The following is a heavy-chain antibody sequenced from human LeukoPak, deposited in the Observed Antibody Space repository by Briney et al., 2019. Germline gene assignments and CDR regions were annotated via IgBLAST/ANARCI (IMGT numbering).Heavy chain of an antibody. J-gene: IGHJ3*02. CDR2: INPNSGGT. D-gene: IGHD3-16*02. V-gene: IGHV1-2*02. Sequence: GASVKVSCKASGYTFTGYYMHWVRQAPGQGPEWMGWINPNSGGTNYAQKFQGRVTMTRDTSINTAYMELSSLRSDDTAVYYCARGEMITFGGVIVISTFDIWGQGTMVTVS. CDR1: GYTFTGYY. CDR3: ARGEMITFGGVIVISTFDI.